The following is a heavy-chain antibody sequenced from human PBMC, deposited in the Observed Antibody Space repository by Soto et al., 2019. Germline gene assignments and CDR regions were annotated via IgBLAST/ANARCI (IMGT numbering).Heavy chain of an antibody. CDR1: GFTFDDYT. CDR2: ISWDGGST. CDR3: AKDFSYYDSSGYYSGFDY. V-gene: IGHV3-43*01. Sequence: GGSLRLSCAASGFTFDDYTMHWVRQAPGKGLEWVSLISWDGGSTYYADSVKGRFTISRDNSKNSLYLQMNSLRTEDTALYYCAKDFSYYDSSGYYSGFDYWGQGTLVTVSS. J-gene: IGHJ4*02. D-gene: IGHD3-22*01.